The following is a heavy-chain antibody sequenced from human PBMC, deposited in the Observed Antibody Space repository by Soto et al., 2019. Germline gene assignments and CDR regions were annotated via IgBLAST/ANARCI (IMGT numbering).Heavy chain of an antibody. CDR3: AKGSSCSSTSCYGDYYYYGMDV. CDR1: GFTFSSYA. V-gene: IGHV3-23*01. Sequence: GGSLRLSCAASGFTFSSYAMSWVRQAPGKGLEWVSAISGSGGSTYYADSVKGRFTISRDNSKNTLYLQMNSLRAEDTAVYYCAKGSSCSSTSCYGDYYYYGMDVWGQGTTVTVSS. CDR2: ISGSGGST. D-gene: IGHD2-2*01. J-gene: IGHJ6*02.